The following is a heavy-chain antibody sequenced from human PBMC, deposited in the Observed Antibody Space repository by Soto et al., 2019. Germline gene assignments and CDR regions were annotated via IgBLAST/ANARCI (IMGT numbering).Heavy chain of an antibody. D-gene: IGHD4-17*01. Sequence: QVQLLQSGAEVKKPGASVKVSCKASGYNFTSYDINWVRQATGQGLEWMGWMNPNSGNTGYAQKFQGRVTMTRNTAISTAYRELSSLRSEDPAVYYCARSTHDYVDRHWGQGALVTFSS. CDR3: ARSTHDYVDRH. CDR2: MNPNSGNT. V-gene: IGHV1-8*01. J-gene: IGHJ4*02. CDR1: GYNFTSYD.